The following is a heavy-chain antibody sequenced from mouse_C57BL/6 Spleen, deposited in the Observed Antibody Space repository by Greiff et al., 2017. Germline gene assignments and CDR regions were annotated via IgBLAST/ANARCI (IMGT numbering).Heavy chain of an antibody. CDR3: ARPNYGSSYAWFAY. CDR2: ISSGSSTI. CDR1: GFTFSDYG. D-gene: IGHD1-1*01. V-gene: IGHV5-17*01. Sequence: EVKLQESGGGLVKPGGSLKLSCAASGFTFSDYGMHWVRQAPEKGLEWVAYISSGSSTIYYADTVKGRFTISRDNAKNTLFLQMTSLRSEDTAMYYCARPNYGSSYAWFAYWGQGTLVTVSA. J-gene: IGHJ3*01.